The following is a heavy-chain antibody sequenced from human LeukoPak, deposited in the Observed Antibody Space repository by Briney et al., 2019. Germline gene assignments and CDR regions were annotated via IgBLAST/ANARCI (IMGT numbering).Heavy chain of an antibody. CDR1: GFTFSSYA. Sequence: GGSLRLSCAASGFTFSSYAMHWVRQAPGKGLEWVAVISYDGSNKYYADSVKGRFTISRDNSKNTLYLQMNSLRAEDTAVYYCARGVRIVGATDLDYWGQGTLVTVSS. CDR3: ARGVRIVGATDLDY. V-gene: IGHV3-30*04. CDR2: ISYDGSNK. D-gene: IGHD1-26*01. J-gene: IGHJ4*02.